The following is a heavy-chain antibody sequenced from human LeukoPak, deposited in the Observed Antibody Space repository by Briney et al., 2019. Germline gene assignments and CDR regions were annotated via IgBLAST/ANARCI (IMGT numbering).Heavy chain of an antibody. CDR1: GGSFSGYY. V-gene: IGHV4-34*01. Sequence: SETLPLTCAVYGGSFSGYYWSWIRQPPGKGLEWIGEINHSGSTNYNPSLKSRVTISVDTSKNQFSLKLSSVTAADTAVYYCARGGSYYDFWSGSNWFDPWGQGTLVTVSS. CDR3: ARGGSYYDFWSGSNWFDP. D-gene: IGHD3-3*01. J-gene: IGHJ5*02. CDR2: INHSGST.